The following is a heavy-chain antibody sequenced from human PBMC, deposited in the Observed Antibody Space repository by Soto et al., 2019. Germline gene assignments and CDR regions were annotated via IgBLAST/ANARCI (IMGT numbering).Heavy chain of an antibody. V-gene: IGHV1-18*01. Sequence: ASVKVSCKASGYTFTSYGISWVRQAPGQGLEWMGWISAYNGNTNYAQNLQGRVTMTTDTSTRTAYMELRSLRSDDTAVYYCARGGYYDSSGSRNYHYYGMDAWGQGTTVTVSS. CDR2: ISAYNGNT. J-gene: IGHJ6*02. CDR1: GYTFTSYG. CDR3: ARGGYYDSSGSRNYHYYGMDA. D-gene: IGHD3-22*01.